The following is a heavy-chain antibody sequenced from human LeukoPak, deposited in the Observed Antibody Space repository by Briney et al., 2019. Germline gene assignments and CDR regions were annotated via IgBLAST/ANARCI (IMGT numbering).Heavy chain of an antibody. D-gene: IGHD1-26*01. CDR2: INHSGST. Sequence: SETLSLTCAVYGGSFSGYYWSWIRQPPGKGLEWIGEINHSGSTNYNPSLKSRVTISVDTSKNQFSLKLSSVTAADTAVYYCAREGIDELLLDYWGQGTLVTVSS. CDR3: AREGIDELLLDY. V-gene: IGHV4-34*01. CDR1: GGSFSGYY. J-gene: IGHJ4*02.